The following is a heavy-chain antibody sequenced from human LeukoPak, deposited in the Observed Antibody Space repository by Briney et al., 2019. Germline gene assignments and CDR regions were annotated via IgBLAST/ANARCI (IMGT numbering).Heavy chain of an antibody. Sequence: SETLSLTCTVSGGSISSSSYYWGWIRQPPGKGLEWIGSIYYSGSTYYNPSLKSRVTISVDTSKNQFSLKLSSVTAADTAVYYCARHGAVAGRGGYYFDYWGQGTLVTVSS. D-gene: IGHD6-19*01. CDR3: ARHGAVAGRGGYYFDY. J-gene: IGHJ4*02. V-gene: IGHV4-39*01. CDR1: GGSISSSSYY. CDR2: IYYSGST.